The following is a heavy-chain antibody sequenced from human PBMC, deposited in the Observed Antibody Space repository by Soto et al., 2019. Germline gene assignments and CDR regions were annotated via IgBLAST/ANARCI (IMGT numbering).Heavy chain of an antibody. CDR3: AADLGPAYDSNNWFDP. V-gene: IGHV3-15*07. D-gene: IGHD2-21*01. CDR2: VKNNGGAT. Sequence: EVQLVESGGDLVEPGGSLRLSCAASGFIFSHAWLHWVRQPPGKGLELVGRVKNNGGATDYAASVKGRFTISRDDSKDTVYLQMSSVRTEDTAIYYCAADLGPAYDSNNWFDPWGQGTLVTVSS. CDR1: GFIFSHAW. J-gene: IGHJ5*02.